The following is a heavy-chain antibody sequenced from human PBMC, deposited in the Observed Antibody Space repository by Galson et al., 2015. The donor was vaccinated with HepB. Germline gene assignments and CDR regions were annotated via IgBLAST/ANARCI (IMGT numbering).Heavy chain of an antibody. D-gene: IGHD6-19*01. V-gene: IGHV3-33*06. J-gene: IGHJ4*02. CDR1: GFTFSSYG. CDR3: AKDGPGFSSGWYDY. Sequence: SLRLSCAASGFTFSSYGMHWVRQAPGKGLEWVAVIWYDGSNKYYADSVKGRFTISRDNSKNTLYLQMNSLRAEDTAVYYCAKDGPGFSSGWYDYWGQGTLVTVSS. CDR2: IWYDGSNK.